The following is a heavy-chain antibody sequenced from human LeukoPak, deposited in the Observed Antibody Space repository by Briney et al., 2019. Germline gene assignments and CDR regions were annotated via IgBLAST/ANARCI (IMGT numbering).Heavy chain of an antibody. CDR1: GYTFTSYG. Sequence: ASVKVPYKASGYTFTSYGISWVRQAPGQGLEWMGWISAYNGNTNYAQKLQGRVTMTTDTSTSTAYMELRSLRSDDTAVYYCARATPAGSSTDWGQGTLVTVSS. D-gene: IGHD4-17*01. CDR3: ARATPAGSSTD. J-gene: IGHJ4*02. CDR2: ISAYNGNT. V-gene: IGHV1-18*01.